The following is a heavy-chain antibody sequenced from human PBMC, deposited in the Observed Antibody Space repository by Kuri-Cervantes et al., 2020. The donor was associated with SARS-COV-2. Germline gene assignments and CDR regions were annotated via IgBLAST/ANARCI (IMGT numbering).Heavy chain of an antibody. Sequence: SETLSLTCTVSGGSISSGYYWGWIRQPPGKGLEWIGSIYHSGSTYYNPSLKSRVTISVDTSKNQFSLKLSSVTAADTAVYYCARVGTTVQDYWGQGTLVTVSS. CDR1: GGSISSGYY. CDR3: ARVGTTVQDY. J-gene: IGHJ4*02. D-gene: IGHD4-11*01. V-gene: IGHV4-38-2*02. CDR2: IYHSGST.